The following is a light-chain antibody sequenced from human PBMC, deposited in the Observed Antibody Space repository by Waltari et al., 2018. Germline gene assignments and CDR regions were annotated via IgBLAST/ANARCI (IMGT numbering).Light chain of an antibody. CDR3: QTWGSDIVV. Sequence: QLVVTQSPSASASLGASVKFTCTLSSGHTTFAFAWHQQQPQKGPRSLMTVNGDGSHRKGDGIPDRFSGSSSGADRYRTVSSLQSEDEADYYCQTWGSDIVVFGGGTKLTVL. CDR1: SGHTTFA. J-gene: IGLJ2*01. V-gene: IGLV4-69*01. CDR2: VNGDGSH.